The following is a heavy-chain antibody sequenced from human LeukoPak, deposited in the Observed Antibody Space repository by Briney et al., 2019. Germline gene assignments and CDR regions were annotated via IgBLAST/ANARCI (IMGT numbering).Heavy chain of an antibody. J-gene: IGHJ4*02. CDR1: GFTFSSYA. Sequence: GGYLRLSCAASGFTFSSYAMSWVRQAPGKGLEWVSAISGSGGSTYYADSVRGRFTISRDNSKNTLYLQMNSLRAEDTAVYYCASGLEYYYDSSGYYFGYWGQGTLVTVSS. CDR3: ASGLEYYYDSSGYYFGY. V-gene: IGHV3-23*01. D-gene: IGHD3-22*01. CDR2: ISGSGGST.